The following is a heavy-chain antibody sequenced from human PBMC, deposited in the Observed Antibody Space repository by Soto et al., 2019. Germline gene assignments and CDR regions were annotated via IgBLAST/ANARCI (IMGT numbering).Heavy chain of an antibody. CDR3: ARIYCSSIRCSSHFDY. V-gene: IGHV4-59*08. J-gene: IGHJ4*02. CDR2: IYYSGST. Sequence: SETLSLTCTVSGASISGFYWSWIRQPPGKGLEWIGSIYYSGSTTYNPSLKSRVTISVDTSKNQFSLKLTSVTAADTAVYFCARIYCSSIRCSSHFDYWGQGTLVTVPQ. D-gene: IGHD2-2*01. CDR1: GASISGFY.